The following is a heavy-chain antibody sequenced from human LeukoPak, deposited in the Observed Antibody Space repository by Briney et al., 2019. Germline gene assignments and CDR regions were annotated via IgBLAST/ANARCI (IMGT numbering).Heavy chain of an antibody. CDR3: ARVTVAGYGGDY. CDR1: VYTFTIYG. Sequence: ASVKVSFKATVYTFTIYGITWVRQAPGQGLEWMGWISGDNGNTNYAQRLQGRLSMTTDTSTSTAYMELKSLTSDDTAVYYCARVTVAGYGGDYWGQGTLVTVSS. J-gene: IGHJ4*02. V-gene: IGHV1-18*01. D-gene: IGHD5-12*01. CDR2: ISGDNGNT.